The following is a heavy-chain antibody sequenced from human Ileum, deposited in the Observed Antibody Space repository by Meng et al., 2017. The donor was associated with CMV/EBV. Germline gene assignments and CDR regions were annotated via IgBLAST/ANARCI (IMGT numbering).Heavy chain of an antibody. Sequence: QVQEVQSGVEVTKPRASVKVSCKTSGYTFSVHTIPWARQATGQGLEWNGRIRTDDDAPYYAQKFRGRITMTKDTSISTAYMELSGLKSDDTAIYYCARDNWGSDYWGQGTLVTVSS. V-gene: IGHV1-2*06. J-gene: IGHJ4*02. D-gene: IGHD7-27*01. CDR3: ARDNWGSDY. CDR2: IRTDDDAP. CDR1: GYTFSVHT.